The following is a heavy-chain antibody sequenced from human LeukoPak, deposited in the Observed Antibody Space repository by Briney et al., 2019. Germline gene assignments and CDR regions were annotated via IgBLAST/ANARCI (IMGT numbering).Heavy chain of an antibody. V-gene: IGHV1-8*01. CDR1: GYTFTSYD. CDR2: MNPNSGNA. J-gene: IGHJ3*02. Sequence: GASVKVSCKASGYTFTSYDINWVRQATGQGLEWMGWMNPNSGNAGYSQKFQDRVTMTRDTSTSTGYMELSSLRSEDTAVYYCARALIPTRDAFDIWGQGTMVTVSS. CDR3: ARALIPTRDAFDI.